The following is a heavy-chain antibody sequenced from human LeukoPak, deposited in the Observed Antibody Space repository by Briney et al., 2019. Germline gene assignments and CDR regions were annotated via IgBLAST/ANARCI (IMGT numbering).Heavy chain of an antibody. J-gene: IGHJ4*02. CDR1: GGSISSSSYY. Sequence: SETLSLTCTVSGGSISSSSYYWGWIRQPPGKGLEWIGSIYYSGSTYYNPSLKSRVTISVDTSKNQFSLKLSSVTAADTAVYYCASLPVSGSYLLDYWGQGTLVTVSS. CDR2: IYYSGST. D-gene: IGHD1-26*01. CDR3: ASLPVSGSYLLDY. V-gene: IGHV4-39*01.